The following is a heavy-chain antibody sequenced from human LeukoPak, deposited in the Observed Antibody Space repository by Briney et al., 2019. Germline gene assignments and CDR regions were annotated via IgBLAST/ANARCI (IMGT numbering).Heavy chain of an antibody. CDR3: ERLDGSQNYPDF. Sequence: GESLKISCEVSGYNFASCWIVWVRQMSGKGLEWMGIIYPDDSDTTYSPSFQGQVTFSADKSINTAYLEWSSLKASDTAMYYCERLDGSQNYPDFWGQGTLVTVSS. J-gene: IGHJ4*01. V-gene: IGHV5-51*01. CDR1: GYNFASCW. CDR2: IYPDDSDT. D-gene: IGHD3-10*01.